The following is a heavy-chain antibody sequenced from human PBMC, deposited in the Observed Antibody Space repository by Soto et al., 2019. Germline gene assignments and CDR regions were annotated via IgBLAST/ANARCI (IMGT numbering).Heavy chain of an antibody. Sequence: SETLSLTCAVYGGSFSGYYWSWIRQPPGKGLEWIGEINHSGSTNYNPSLKSRVTISVDTSKNQVSLKLGSVTAADTAVYYCARGPPIRLRYFDWLSTPSYYYMDVWGKGTTVTVSS. D-gene: IGHD3-9*01. CDR3: ARGPPIRLRYFDWLSTPSYYYMDV. CDR2: INHSGST. CDR1: GGSFSGYY. J-gene: IGHJ6*03. V-gene: IGHV4-34*01.